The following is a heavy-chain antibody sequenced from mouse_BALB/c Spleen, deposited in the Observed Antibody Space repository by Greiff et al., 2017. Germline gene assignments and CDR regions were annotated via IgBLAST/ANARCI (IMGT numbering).Heavy chain of an antibody. CDR1: GYTFTDYW. V-gene: IGHV1-69*01. Sequence: VQLHQPGAELVMPGASVKMSCKASGYTFTDYWMHWVKQRPGQGLEWIGAIDTSDSYTSYNQKFKGKATLTVDESSSTAYMQLSSLTSEDSAVYYCARSSYGYAMDYWGQGTSVTVSS. J-gene: IGHJ4*01. CDR3: ARSSYGYAMDY. CDR2: IDTSDSYT. D-gene: IGHD1-1*02.